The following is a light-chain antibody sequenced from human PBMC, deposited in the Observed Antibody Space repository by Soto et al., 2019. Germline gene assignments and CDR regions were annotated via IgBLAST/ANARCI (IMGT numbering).Light chain of an antibody. V-gene: IGLV3-1*01. CDR2: EDT. J-gene: IGLJ2*01. CDR3: QAWDSSIVV. Sequence: SYELTQPPSVSVSPGQTASITCSGDKLGDKYVCWYQQKPGQSPVLVIYEDTKRPPGIPERFSGSNSGNTATLTISGTQAMDEADYYCQAWDSSIVVFGGGTKVTVL. CDR1: KLGDKY.